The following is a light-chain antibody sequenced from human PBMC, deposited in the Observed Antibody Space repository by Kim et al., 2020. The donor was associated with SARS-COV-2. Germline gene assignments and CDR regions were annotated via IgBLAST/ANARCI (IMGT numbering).Light chain of an antibody. Sequence: SYELTQPSSVSVSPGQTARITCSGDILAKKYARWFQQKPSQAPLLIIYKDSERPSGIPERFSGSSSGATVTLTITGAQVEDEADYYCYSAADNNRVFGGGTQLTVL. CDR2: KDS. J-gene: IGLJ3*02. V-gene: IGLV3-27*01. CDR3: YSAADNNRV. CDR1: ILAKKY.